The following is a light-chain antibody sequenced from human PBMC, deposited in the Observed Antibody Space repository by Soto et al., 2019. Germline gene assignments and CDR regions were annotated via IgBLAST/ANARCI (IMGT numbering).Light chain of an antibody. CDR3: QQYGSSPLT. J-gene: IGKJ4*01. Sequence: TPSPCTLSLSPGERATLSCRASQSVSSSYLAWFQQKPGQAPRLLIYGASSRATGIPDRFSGSGSGTDFTLTISRLEPEDFAVYYCQQYGSSPLTFGGGTKVDIK. CDR1: QSVSSSY. CDR2: GAS. V-gene: IGKV3-20*01.